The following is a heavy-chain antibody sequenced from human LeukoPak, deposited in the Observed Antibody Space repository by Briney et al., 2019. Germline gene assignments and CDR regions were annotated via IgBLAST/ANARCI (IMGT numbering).Heavy chain of an antibody. CDR1: GYTFTGYY. CDR2: INPSGGST. J-gene: IGHJ4*02. CDR3: ARDIYDYVWGSYRLAKDYYFDY. D-gene: IGHD3-16*02. Sequence: ASVTVSCKASGYTFTGYYMHWVRQAPGQGLEWMGIINPSGGSTSYAQKFQGRVTMTRDTSTSTVYMELSSLRSEDTAVYYCARDIYDYVWGSYRLAKDYYFDYWGQGTLVTVSS. V-gene: IGHV1-46*01.